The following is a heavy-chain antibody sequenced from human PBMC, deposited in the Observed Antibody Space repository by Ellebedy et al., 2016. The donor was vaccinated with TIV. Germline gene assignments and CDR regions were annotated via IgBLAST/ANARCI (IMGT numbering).Heavy chain of an antibody. CDR3: AREGSGNFYYFQY. Sequence: GESLKISCAASGFTFSDYYMNWIRQAPGKGLEWVSYISGSGSTIYYADSVKGRFTISRDNAKNSLYLQMNSLRAEDTAVYYCAREGSGNFYYFQYWGQGTLVTVSS. D-gene: IGHD1-26*01. V-gene: IGHV3-11*01. CDR2: ISGSGSTI. CDR1: GFTFSDYY. J-gene: IGHJ4*02.